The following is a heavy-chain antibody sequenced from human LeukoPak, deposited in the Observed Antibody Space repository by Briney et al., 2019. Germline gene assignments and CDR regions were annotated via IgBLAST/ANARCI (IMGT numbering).Heavy chain of an antibody. J-gene: IGHJ1*01. CDR2: TYYSGST. Sequence: PSETLSLTCTVSSDSISSSYWSWIRQPPGKGLEWIGYTYYSGSTNYNPSLKSRVAISVDTSKNQFSLKLNSVTAADTAVYYCARGYCGSTICFQYFHHWGQGTLVTVSS. D-gene: IGHD2-2*01. CDR3: ARGYCGSTICFQYFHH. CDR1: SDSISSSY. V-gene: IGHV4-59*01.